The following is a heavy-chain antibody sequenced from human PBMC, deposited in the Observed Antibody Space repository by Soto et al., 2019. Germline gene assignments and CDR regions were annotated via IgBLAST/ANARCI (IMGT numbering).Heavy chain of an antibody. CDR2: IYYSGST. CDR1: GGSVSSGSYY. J-gene: IGHJ4*02. D-gene: IGHD2-21*02. Sequence: SETLSLTCTVSGGSVSSGSYYWSWIRQPPGKGLEWIGYIYYSGSTNYNPSLKSRVTISVDTSKNQFSLKLSSVTAADTAVYYCARGENGELLFDYWGQGTLVTVSS. CDR3: ARGENGELLFDY. V-gene: IGHV4-61*01.